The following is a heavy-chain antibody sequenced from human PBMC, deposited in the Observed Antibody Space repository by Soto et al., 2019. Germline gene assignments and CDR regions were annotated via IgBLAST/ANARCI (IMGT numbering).Heavy chain of an antibody. Sequence: SQTLSLTCAISGDSVSSNSAAWNWIRQSPSRGLEWLGRTYYRSRWYNDYAVSVKSRITINPDTSKNQFSLQLNSVTPEDTAVYYCARGYDSSGYYSLPNYFDYSGQGTLVTGSS. J-gene: IGHJ4*02. D-gene: IGHD3-22*01. CDR1: GDSVSSNSAA. CDR2: TYYRSRWYN. V-gene: IGHV6-1*01. CDR3: ARGYDSSGYYSLPNYFDY.